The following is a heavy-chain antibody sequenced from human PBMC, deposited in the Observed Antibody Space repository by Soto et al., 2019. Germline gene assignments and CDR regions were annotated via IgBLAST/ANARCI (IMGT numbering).Heavy chain of an antibody. V-gene: IGHV1-46*01. Sequence: QVQLVQSGAEVKKPGASVKVSCKASGYTFTSYYMHWVRQAPGQGLEWMGIINPSGGSTSYAQKFQGRVTMTRDTFTSTVYMELSSLRSEDTAVYYCAREEEYYDSSGYDYYYGMDVWGQGTTVTVSS. J-gene: IGHJ6*02. CDR2: INPSGGST. CDR1: GYTFTSYY. CDR3: AREEEYYDSSGYDYYYGMDV. D-gene: IGHD3-22*01.